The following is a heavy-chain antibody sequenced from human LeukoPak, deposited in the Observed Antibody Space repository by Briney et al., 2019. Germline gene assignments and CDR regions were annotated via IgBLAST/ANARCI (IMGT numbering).Heavy chain of an antibody. CDR3: ARWAVSGITC. J-gene: IGHJ4*02. D-gene: IGHD6-19*01. Sequence: SETLSLTCTVSGYSIRSGYYWGWIRQPPGKGLEWIVTIYQSGSTYYNPSLKSRVTISVDTSKNQFSLKLTSVTAADTAIYYCARWAVSGITCWGQGTLVTVSS. CDR1: GYSIRSGYY. V-gene: IGHV4-38-2*02. CDR2: IYQSGST.